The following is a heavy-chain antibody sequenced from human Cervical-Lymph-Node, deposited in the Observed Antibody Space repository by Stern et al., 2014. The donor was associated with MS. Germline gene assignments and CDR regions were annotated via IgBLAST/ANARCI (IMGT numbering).Heavy chain of an antibody. CDR1: GGTFSSYA. V-gene: IGHV1-69*01. D-gene: IGHD5-24*01. J-gene: IGHJ4*02. CDR3: ARGGGWLQTVPGYFDY. Sequence: QVQLVQSGAEVQKPGSSVKVSCKASGGTFSSYAISWVRQAPGQGLEWLGGIIPIFGTANYAQKFQGRVTIPADESTSTAYMELSSLRSEDTAVYYCARGGGWLQTVPGYFDYWGQGTLVTVSS. CDR2: IIPIFGTA.